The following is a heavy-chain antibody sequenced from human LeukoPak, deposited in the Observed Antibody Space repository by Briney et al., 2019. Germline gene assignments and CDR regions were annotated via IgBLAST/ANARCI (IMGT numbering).Heavy chain of an antibody. Sequence: SETLSLTCTVSGGSISSGGYYWSWIRQHPGKGLEWIGYIYYSGSTYYNPSPKSRVTISVDTSKNQFSLKLSPVTAADTAVYYCARDVGGDGYSNFDYWGQGTLVTVSS. CDR1: GGSISSGGYY. D-gene: IGHD5-24*01. V-gene: IGHV4-31*03. J-gene: IGHJ4*02. CDR3: ARDVGGDGYSNFDY. CDR2: IYYSGST.